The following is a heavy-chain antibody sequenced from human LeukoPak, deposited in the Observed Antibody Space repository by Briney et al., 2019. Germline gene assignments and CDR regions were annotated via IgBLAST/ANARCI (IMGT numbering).Heavy chain of an antibody. J-gene: IGHJ4*02. CDR1: GGSFGGYY. D-gene: IGHD4-17*01. V-gene: IGHV4-34*01. CDR2: INHSGST. CDR3: ARGRRSDLVAKAPTTVTTFDY. Sequence: PSETLSLTCAVYGGSFGGYYWSWIRQPPGKGLEWIGEINHSGSTNYNPSLKSRVTISVDTSKNQFSLKLSSVTAADTAVYYCARGRRSDLVAKAPTTVTTFDYWGQGTLVTVSS.